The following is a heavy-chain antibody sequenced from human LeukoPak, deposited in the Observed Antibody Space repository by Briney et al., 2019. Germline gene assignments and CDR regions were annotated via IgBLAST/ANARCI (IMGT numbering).Heavy chain of an antibody. CDR1: GFTFSSYA. CDR2: ISSSSSYI. J-gene: IGHJ4*02. D-gene: IGHD5-24*01. CDR3: ARGRDGYNPFDY. Sequence: GGSLRLSCAASGFTFSSYAMSWVRQAPGKGLEWVSSISSSSSYIYYADSVKGRFTISRDNAKNSLYLQMNSLRAEDTAVYYCARGRDGYNPFDYWGQGILVTVSS. V-gene: IGHV3-21*01.